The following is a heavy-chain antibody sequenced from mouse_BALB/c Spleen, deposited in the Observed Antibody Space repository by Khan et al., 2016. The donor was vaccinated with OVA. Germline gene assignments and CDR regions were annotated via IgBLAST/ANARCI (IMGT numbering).Heavy chain of an antibody. V-gene: IGHV3-2*02. CDR3: ARVYGGDFDY. D-gene: IGHD1-1*01. J-gene: IGHJ2*01. Sequence: EVKLLESGPGLVKPSQSLSLTCTVTGYSITSDYAWNWIRQFPGNKLEWMGFITYSGNTNYNPSLKNRFSITRDTSKNPFFLQLNSVTTEDTATYYCARVYGGDFDYWGQGTTLTVAS. CDR2: ITYSGNT. CDR1: GYSITSDYA.